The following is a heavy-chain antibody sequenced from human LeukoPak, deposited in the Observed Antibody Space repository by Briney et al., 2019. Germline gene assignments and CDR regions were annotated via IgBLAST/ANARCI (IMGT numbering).Heavy chain of an antibody. Sequence: GGSLRLSCAASGFTFSSYGMHWVRQAPGKGLEWVAFIRYDGSNKYYADSVKGRFTISRDNSKNTLYPQMNSLRAEDTAVYYCAKDSGGDSSGSLDYWGQGTLVTVSS. V-gene: IGHV3-30*02. J-gene: IGHJ4*02. D-gene: IGHD3-22*01. CDR1: GFTFSSYG. CDR3: AKDSGGDSSGSLDY. CDR2: IRYDGSNK.